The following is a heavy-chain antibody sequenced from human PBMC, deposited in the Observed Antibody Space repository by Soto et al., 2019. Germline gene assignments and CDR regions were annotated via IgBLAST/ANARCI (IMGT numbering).Heavy chain of an antibody. D-gene: IGHD6-19*01. CDR1: GYTFTSYG. Sequence: ASVKVSCKASGYTFTSYGISWVRQAPGQGLEWMGWISAYNGNTNYAQKLQGRVTMTTDTSTSTAYMELRSLRSDDTAVYYCARQVAAPTQPHMGYWGQGTLVTVSS. V-gene: IGHV1-18*01. J-gene: IGHJ4*02. CDR3: ARQVAAPTQPHMGY. CDR2: ISAYNGNT.